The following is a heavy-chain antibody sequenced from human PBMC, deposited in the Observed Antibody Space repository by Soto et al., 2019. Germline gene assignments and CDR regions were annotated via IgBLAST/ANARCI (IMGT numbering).Heavy chain of an antibody. CDR3: ARDRGLRGAFDI. V-gene: IGHV4-59*01. CDR1: GGSISSYY. CDR2: IYYSGST. D-gene: IGHD4-17*01. Sequence: SETLSLTCTVSGGSISSYYWSWIRQPPGKGLEWIGYIYYSGSTNYNPSLKSRVTISVDTSKNQFSLKLSSVTAADTAVYYCARDRGLRGAFDIWGQGTMVPVS. J-gene: IGHJ3*02.